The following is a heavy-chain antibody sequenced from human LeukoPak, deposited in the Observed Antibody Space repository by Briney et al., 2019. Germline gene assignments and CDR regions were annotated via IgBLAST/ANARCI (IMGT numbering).Heavy chain of an antibody. D-gene: IGHD6-13*01. Sequence: GASVKVSCKASGGTFSSYAISWVRQAPGQGLEWMGGIIPIFGTANYAQKFQGRVTITADESTSTAYMELSSLRSEDTAVYYCARGLFGSWYEAELQYFDYWGQGTLVTVSS. V-gene: IGHV1-69*13. J-gene: IGHJ4*02. CDR1: GGTFSSYA. CDR2: IIPIFGTA. CDR3: ARGLFGSWYEAELQYFDY.